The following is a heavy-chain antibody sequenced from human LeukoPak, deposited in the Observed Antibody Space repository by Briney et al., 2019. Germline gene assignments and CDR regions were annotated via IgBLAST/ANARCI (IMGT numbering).Heavy chain of an antibody. J-gene: IGHJ3*02. CDR3: ARSEGDAFDI. CDR1: GGSVGSGSYY. Sequence: PSETLSLTCTVSGGSVGSGSYYWSWIRQPPGKGLEWIGYIYYSGSTNYNPSLKGRVTISVDTSKNQFSLKLSSVTAADTAVYYCARSEGDAFDIWGQGTMVTVSS. CDR2: IYYSGST. V-gene: IGHV4-61*01.